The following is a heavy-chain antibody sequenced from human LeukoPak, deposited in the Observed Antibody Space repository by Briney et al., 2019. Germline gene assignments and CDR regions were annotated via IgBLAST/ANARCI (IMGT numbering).Heavy chain of an antibody. V-gene: IGHV1-69*13. CDR2: IIPIFGTA. J-gene: IGHJ6*02. Sequence: SVRVSCKASGGTFSSYAISWVRQAPGQGLEWMGGIIPIFGTANYAQKFQGRVTITADESTSTAYMELSSLRSEDTAVYYCARDMNGGSFEYYYYGMDVWGQGTTVTVSS. CDR3: ARDMNGGSFEYYYYGMDV. CDR1: GGTFSSYA. D-gene: IGHD6-13*01.